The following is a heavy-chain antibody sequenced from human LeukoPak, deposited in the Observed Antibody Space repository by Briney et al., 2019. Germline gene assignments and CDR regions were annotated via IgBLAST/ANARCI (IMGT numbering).Heavy chain of an antibody. Sequence: KPSETLSLTCTVSVGSTYEYHWVWIRQSPGKGLEWIGDIYASGHTDYNLSLRSRLTTSIDPAQRHFSLTVKDVTAADTAVYYCARGGRFVELNYFDPWGQGILVIVSS. D-gene: IGHD3-3*01. V-gene: IGHV4-59*01. J-gene: IGHJ5*02. CDR3: ARGGRFVELNYFDP. CDR1: VGSTYEYH. CDR2: IYASGHT.